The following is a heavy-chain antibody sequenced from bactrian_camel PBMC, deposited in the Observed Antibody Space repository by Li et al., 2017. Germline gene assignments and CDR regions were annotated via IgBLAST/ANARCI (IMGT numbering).Heavy chain of an antibody. D-gene: IGHD2*01. J-gene: IGHJ4*01. CDR3: AADRFADGLCYMSRLSRRFTN. V-gene: IGHV3-2*01. Sequence: HVQLVESGGDSVQAGESLRLSCVTSLNPDSRYCLGWIRQVPGKEREGIATLDNYGSTTYADSVKGRFTISQDNAKNTLYLQMNSLKPEDTALYYCAADRFADGLCYMSRLSRRFTNWGQGTQVTV. CDR2: LDNYGSTT. CDR1: LNPDSRYC.